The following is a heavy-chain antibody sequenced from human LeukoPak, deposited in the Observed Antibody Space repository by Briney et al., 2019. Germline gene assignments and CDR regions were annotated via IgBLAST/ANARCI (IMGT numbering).Heavy chain of an antibody. J-gene: IGHJ3*02. D-gene: IGHD1-26*01. V-gene: IGHV4-61*02. CDR3: ARDAPTTLVGAQTDVDAFDI. CDR1: GGSISSGSYY. CDR2: IYTSGST. Sequence: SETLSLTCTVSGGSISSGSYYWSWIRQPAGKGLEWIGRIYTSGSTNYNPSLKSRVTISVDTSKNQFSLKLSSVTAADTAVYYCARDAPTTLVGAQTDVDAFDIWGQGTMVTVSS.